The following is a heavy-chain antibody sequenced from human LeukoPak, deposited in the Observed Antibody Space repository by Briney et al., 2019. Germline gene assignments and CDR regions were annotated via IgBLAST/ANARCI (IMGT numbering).Heavy chain of an antibody. V-gene: IGHV4-39*01. CDR3: ARRVNDGFFDY. J-gene: IGHJ4*02. CDR1: GGSISSSSYY. CDR2: IYYSGST. D-gene: IGHD5-24*01. Sequence: SETLSLTCTVSGGSISSSSYYWGWIRQPPGKGLEWIGSIYYSGSTYYNPSLKSRVTISVDTSKNQFSLKLSSVTAADTAVYYCARRVNDGFFDYWGQGTLVTVSS.